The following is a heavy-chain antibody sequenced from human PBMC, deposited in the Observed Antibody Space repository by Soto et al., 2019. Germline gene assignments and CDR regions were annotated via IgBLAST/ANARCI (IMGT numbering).Heavy chain of an antibody. V-gene: IGHV4-34*01. J-gene: IGHJ1*01. CDR1: GGSFRGYY. CDR2: INHSGST. CDR3: ARGEGGFQY. Sequence: QVQLQQWGAGLLKPSETLSLTCAVYGGSFRGYYWSWIRQPPGKGLEWIGEINHSGSTHYNPSLKSRVTISVDTSKNQFSLKLNSMTAADTAVYYCARGEGGFQYWGQGTLVTVSS.